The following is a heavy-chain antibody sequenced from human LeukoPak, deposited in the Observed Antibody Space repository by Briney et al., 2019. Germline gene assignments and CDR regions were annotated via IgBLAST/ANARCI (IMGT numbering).Heavy chain of an antibody. D-gene: IGHD3-10*01. CDR1: GFTFSKYW. V-gene: IGHV3-7*01. J-gene: IGHJ4*02. Sequence: GGSLRLSCAASGFTFSKYWMSWIRQAPGKGMEWVANIKQDGSEQHYADSVKGRFTISRDNAKNSLYLEMNSLRGEDTAVYYCSRSLELWGQGALVTVSS. CDR3: SRSLEL. CDR2: IKQDGSEQ.